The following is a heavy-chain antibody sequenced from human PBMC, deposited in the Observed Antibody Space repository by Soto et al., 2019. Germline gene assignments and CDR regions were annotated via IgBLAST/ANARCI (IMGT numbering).Heavy chain of an antibody. CDR3: ASSVGAGDYYYGMDV. J-gene: IGHJ6*02. CDR2: IYPGDSDT. Sequence: GESLKISCKGSGYSFTSYWIGWVRQMPGKGLEWMGIIYPGDSDTRYSPSFQGQVTISADKPISTAYLQWSSLKASDTAMYYCASSVGAGDYYYGMDVWGQGTTVTVSS. CDR1: GYSFTSYW. V-gene: IGHV5-51*01. D-gene: IGHD1-26*01.